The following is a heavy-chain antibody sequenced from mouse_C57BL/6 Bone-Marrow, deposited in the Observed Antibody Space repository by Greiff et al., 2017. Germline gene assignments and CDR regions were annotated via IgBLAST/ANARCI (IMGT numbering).Heavy chain of an antibody. J-gene: IGHJ2*01. CDR2: IFPGSGST. Sequence: QVQLQQSGPELVKPGASVKISCKASGYTFTDYYINWVKQRPGQGLEWIGWIFPGSGSTYYNEKFKGKATLTVDKSSSTAYMLLSSLTSEDSAVYFCARSKQLRLRPYFDYWGQGTTLTVSS. CDR3: ARSKQLRLRPYFDY. V-gene: IGHV1-75*01. D-gene: IGHD3-2*02. CDR1: GYTFTDYY.